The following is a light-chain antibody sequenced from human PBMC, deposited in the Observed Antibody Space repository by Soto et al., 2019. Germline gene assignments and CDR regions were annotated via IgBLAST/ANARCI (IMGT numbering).Light chain of an antibody. Sequence: QSVLTQPASVSGSPGQPITISCTGTSSDVGGYNYVSWYQQHPGKAPKLIIYGVSNRPSGVSNRFSGSKSGNTASLTISGLQAEDEADYYCNSYTTMTTVVFGGGTKLTVL. J-gene: IGLJ2*01. CDR3: NSYTTMTTVV. CDR1: SSDVGGYNY. V-gene: IGLV2-14*03. CDR2: GVS.